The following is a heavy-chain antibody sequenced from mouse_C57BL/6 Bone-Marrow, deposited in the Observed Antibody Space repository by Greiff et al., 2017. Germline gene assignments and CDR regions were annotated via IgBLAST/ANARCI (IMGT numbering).Heavy chain of an antibody. CDR1: GFTFSSYA. Sequence: EVKLMESGGGLVKPGGSLKLSCAASGFTFSSYAMSWVRQTPEKRLEWVATISDGGSYTYYPDNVKGRFTISRDNAKNNLYLQMSHLKSEDTAMYYCARGRLTTVVDFDYWGQGTTLTVSS. V-gene: IGHV5-4*03. CDR3: ARGRLTTVVDFDY. D-gene: IGHD1-1*01. CDR2: ISDGGSYT. J-gene: IGHJ2*01.